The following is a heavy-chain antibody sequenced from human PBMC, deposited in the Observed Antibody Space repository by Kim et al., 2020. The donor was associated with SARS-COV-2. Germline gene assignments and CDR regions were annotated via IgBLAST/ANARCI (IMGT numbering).Heavy chain of an antibody. J-gene: IGHJ4*02. CDR3: ARDPIAAAGTPRFDY. V-gene: IGHV4-4*02. D-gene: IGHD6-13*01. Sequence: SLKSRVTISVDKSKNQFSLKLSSVTAADTAVYYCARDPIAAAGTPRFDYWGQGTLVTVSS.